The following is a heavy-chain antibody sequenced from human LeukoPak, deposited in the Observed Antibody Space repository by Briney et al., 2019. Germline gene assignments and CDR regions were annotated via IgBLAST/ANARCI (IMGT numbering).Heavy chain of an antibody. CDR3: AILSAVAESYFDY. CDR2: INHSGST. CDR1: GGSFSGYY. J-gene: IGHJ4*02. Sequence: SETLSLTCAVYGGSFSGYYWSWIRQPPGKGLEWIGEINHSGSTNYNPSLKSRVTISVDTSKNQFSLKLSSVTAADTAVYYCAILSAVAESYFDYWGQGTLVAVSS. V-gene: IGHV4-34*01. D-gene: IGHD6-19*01.